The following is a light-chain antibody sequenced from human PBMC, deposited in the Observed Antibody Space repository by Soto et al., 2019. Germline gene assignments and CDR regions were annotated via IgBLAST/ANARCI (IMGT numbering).Light chain of an antibody. CDR3: QQDYNLPRT. J-gene: IGKJ1*01. V-gene: IGKV3D-7*01. Sequence: EIVLTQSPGTLSLSPGERATLSCRASQSVSSNFLAWYQEKPGQAPRLLIYGASNRATGIPARFSGSGSGTDFTLTISSLEPEDFAVYYCQQDYNLPRTFGQGTKVDIK. CDR1: QSVSSNF. CDR2: GAS.